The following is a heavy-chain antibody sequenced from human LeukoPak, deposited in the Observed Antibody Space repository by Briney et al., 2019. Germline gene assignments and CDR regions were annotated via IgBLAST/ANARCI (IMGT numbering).Heavy chain of an antibody. V-gene: IGHV4-59*08. Sequence: PSETLSLTCTVSGGSISSYYWSWIRQPPGKGLEWIGYIYYSGSTNYNPSLKSRVTISVDTSKNQFSLKLSSVTAADTAVYYCARHEEGYGYVPPKYWGQGTLVTVSS. CDR1: GGSISSYY. D-gene: IGHD5-18*01. CDR2: IYYSGST. J-gene: IGHJ4*02. CDR3: ARHEEGYGYVPPKY.